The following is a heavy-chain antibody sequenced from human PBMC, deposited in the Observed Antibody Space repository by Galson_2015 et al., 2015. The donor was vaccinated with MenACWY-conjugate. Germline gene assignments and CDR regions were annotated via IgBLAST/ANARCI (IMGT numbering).Heavy chain of an antibody. V-gene: IGHV1-8*01. Sequence: SVKVSCKASGYTFTSYDINWVRQATGQGLEWMGWMNPNSGNTGYAQKFQGRVTMTRNTSISTTYMELSSLRSEDTAVYYCARGGDYDILTGRYYYYMDVWGKGTTVTVSS. CDR2: MNPNSGNT. D-gene: IGHD3-9*01. CDR1: GYTFTSYD. CDR3: ARGGDYDILTGRYYYYMDV. J-gene: IGHJ6*03.